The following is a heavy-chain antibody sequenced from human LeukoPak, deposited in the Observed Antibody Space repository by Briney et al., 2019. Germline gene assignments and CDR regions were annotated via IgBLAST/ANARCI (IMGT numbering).Heavy chain of an antibody. CDR1: GFTLSSHG. CDR2: ISGSGGNT. CDR3: AKDDNYIRFLS. J-gene: IGHJ5*02. V-gene: IGHV3-23*01. Sequence: GETLRLSCAASGFTLSSHGMNWVRQAPGKGLEWVSGISGSGGNTYYADSVKGRFTISRDNSKNTLYLQMNSLRAEDTAVYYCAKDDNYIRFLSWGQGTLVTVSS. D-gene: IGHD3-16*01.